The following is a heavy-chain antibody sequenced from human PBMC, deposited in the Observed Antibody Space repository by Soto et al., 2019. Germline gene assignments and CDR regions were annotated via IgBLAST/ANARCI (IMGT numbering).Heavy chain of an antibody. CDR3: ARGAPYSLEYLC. CDR1: GYTFTSYD. V-gene: IGHV1-8*01. D-gene: IGHD2-15*01. Sequence: QVQLVQSGAEVKKPGASVKVSCKASGYTFTSYDINWVRQATGQGLEWMGWMNPNSGNTGYAQQFQGRVTMDRKTSISTAYMELSSLRSEDTAVYYCARGAPYSLEYLCWGQGTLVNGSS. CDR2: MNPNSGNT. J-gene: IGHJ4*02.